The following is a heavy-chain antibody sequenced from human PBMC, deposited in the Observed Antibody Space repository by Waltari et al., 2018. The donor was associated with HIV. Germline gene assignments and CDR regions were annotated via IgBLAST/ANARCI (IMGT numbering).Heavy chain of an antibody. J-gene: IGHJ1*01. CDR3: AIAYCGGDCHGVSAEYFQH. CDR2: INPNSGGT. Sequence: QVQLVQSGAEVKKPGASVKVSCKASGYTFTGYYMHWVRQAPGQGLEWMGWINPNSGGTNYAQKFQGWVTMTRDTSISTAYMELSRLRSDDTAVYYCAIAYCGGDCHGVSAEYFQHWGQGTLVTASS. D-gene: IGHD2-21*01. CDR1: GYTFTGYY. V-gene: IGHV1-2*04.